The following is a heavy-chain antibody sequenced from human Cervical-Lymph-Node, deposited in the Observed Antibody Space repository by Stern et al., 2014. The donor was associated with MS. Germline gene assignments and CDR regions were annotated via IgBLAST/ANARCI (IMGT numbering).Heavy chain of an antibody. CDR2: MYYSGST. CDR3: ARGGVSGTSKRPYNHYGMDV. J-gene: IGHJ6*02. D-gene: IGHD1-7*01. CDR1: GGSINSGAYL. V-gene: IGHV4-31*03. Sequence: QLQLQESGPGLAKPSQTLSLTCTVSGGSINSGAYLWTWIRQHPGKDLDGIGYMYYSGSTYYNPSLRSRVTISVDTSKNQLSLSLSSVTAADTAVYYCARGGVSGTSKRPYNHYGMDVWGQGTTVTVSS.